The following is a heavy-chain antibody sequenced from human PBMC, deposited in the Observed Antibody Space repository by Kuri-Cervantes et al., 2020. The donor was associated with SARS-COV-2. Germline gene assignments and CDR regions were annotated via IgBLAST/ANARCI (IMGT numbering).Heavy chain of an antibody. CDR2: ISWNSGSI. CDR1: GFTFDDYA. CDR3: AKTLRALGYCSGGSCYNPGGYYYYGMDV. J-gene: IGHJ6*02. D-gene: IGHD2-15*01. V-gene: IGHV3-9*01. Sequence: GGSLRLSCAASGFTFDDYAMHWVRQAPGKGLEWVSCISWNSGSIGYADSVKGRFTISRDNSKNTLYLQMNSLRAEDTAVYYCAKTLRALGYCSGGSCYNPGGYYYYGMDVWGQGTTVTVSS.